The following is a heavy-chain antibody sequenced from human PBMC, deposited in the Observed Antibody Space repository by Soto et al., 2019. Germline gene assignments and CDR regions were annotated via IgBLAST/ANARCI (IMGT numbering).Heavy chain of an antibody. V-gene: IGHV3-48*03. CDR3: ARDSRGGAARRPTFYY. Sequence: LRLSWVGSGFTFSSFEMNWVRQTPGKGLEWLSYIGRSGETIYYADSVKGRFTISRDNAKSSLFLQMNGLRDEDTGIYYCARDSRGGAARRPTFYYWGRGTLVTVSS. CDR2: IGRSGETI. J-gene: IGHJ4*02. CDR1: GFTFSSFE. D-gene: IGHD6-6*01.